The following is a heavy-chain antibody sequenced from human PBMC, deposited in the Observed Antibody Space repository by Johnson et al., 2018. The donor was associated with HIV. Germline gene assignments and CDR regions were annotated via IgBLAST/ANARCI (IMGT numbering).Heavy chain of an antibody. CDR1: GFTFSSYD. D-gene: IGHD3-22*01. CDR2: IGTAGDT. Sequence: GSLRLSCAASGFTFSSYDMHWVRQATGKGLEWVSAIGTAGDTYYPVSVKGRFTISRDNAKNTLYLQMNSLRAEDTAVYYCARDLHDSSGYYYEGDAFDIWGQGTMVTVSS. V-gene: IGHV3-13*01. CDR3: ARDLHDSSGYYYEGDAFDI. J-gene: IGHJ3*02.